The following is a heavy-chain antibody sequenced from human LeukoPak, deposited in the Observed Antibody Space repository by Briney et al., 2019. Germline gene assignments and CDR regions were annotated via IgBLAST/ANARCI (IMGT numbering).Heavy chain of an antibody. D-gene: IGHD6-19*01. Sequence: GGSLRLSCAASGFTVSSNYMSWVRQAPGKGLEWVSVIYSVGSRYYADSVKGRFTISRDNSKNTLYLQMNSLRAEDTAVYYCAGMSSGWPHDTFDYWGQGTLVTVSS. CDR3: AGMSSGWPHDTFDY. CDR1: GFTVSSNY. J-gene: IGHJ4*02. V-gene: IGHV3-53*01. CDR2: IYSVGSR.